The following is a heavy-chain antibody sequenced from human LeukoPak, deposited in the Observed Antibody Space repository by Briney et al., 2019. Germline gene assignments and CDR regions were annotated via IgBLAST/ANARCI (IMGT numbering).Heavy chain of an antibody. CDR3: AKDVRYFAFGGVIPPDY. J-gene: IGHJ4*02. Sequence: GGSLRLSCAASGFTFSSYAMSWVRQAPGKGLEWVAFIRYDGSNKYYADSVKGRFTISRDNSKNTLYLQMNSLRAEDTAVYYCAKDVRYFAFGGVIPPDYWGQGTLVTVSS. V-gene: IGHV3-30*02. D-gene: IGHD3-16*02. CDR2: IRYDGSNK. CDR1: GFTFSSYA.